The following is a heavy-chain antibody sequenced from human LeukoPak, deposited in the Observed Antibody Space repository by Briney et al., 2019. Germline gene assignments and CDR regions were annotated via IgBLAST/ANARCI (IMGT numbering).Heavy chain of an antibody. J-gene: IGHJ6*03. D-gene: IGHD3-3*02. Sequence: GGSLRLSCAASGLSFSTYDMTWVRQAPGKGLEWVSYIGSSTRTMYYAESLKGRFIISRDDAKNSLFLQMNSLRGEDTAVYYCARDSFSDYYYYMDVWGKGTTVTVSS. CDR1: GLSFSTYD. CDR3: ARDSFSDYYYYMDV. V-gene: IGHV3-48*03. CDR2: IGSSTRTM.